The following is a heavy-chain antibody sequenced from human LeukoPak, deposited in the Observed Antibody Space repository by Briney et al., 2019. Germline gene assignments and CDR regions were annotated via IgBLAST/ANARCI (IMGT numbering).Heavy chain of an antibody. V-gene: IGHV4-38-2*02. CDR2: ISHSGTT. CDR3: ARDYGHYFDY. J-gene: IGHJ4*02. CDR1: GYSISSGYY. D-gene: IGHD3-10*01. Sequence: SETLSLTCAVSGYSISSGYYWGWIRQPPGKGLEWIASISHSGTTYYNPSLKSRVTISVDTSKNQFSLDLSSVTAADTAVCYCARDYGHYFDYWGQGTLVTVSS.